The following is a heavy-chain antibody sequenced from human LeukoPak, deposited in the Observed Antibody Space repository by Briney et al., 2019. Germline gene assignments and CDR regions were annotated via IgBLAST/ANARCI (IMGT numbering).Heavy chain of an antibody. CDR2: INPNSGGT. CDR1: GYTFTGYY. J-gene: IGHJ4*02. CDR3: AGSSGYSSSWYFDY. D-gene: IGHD6-13*01. V-gene: IGHV1-2*02. Sequence: ASVKVSCKASGYTFTGYYMHWVRQAPGQGLEWMGWINPNSGGTNYAQKFQGRVTMTRDTSISTAYMELSRLRSDDTAVYYCAGSSGYSSSWYFDYWGQGTLVTVSS.